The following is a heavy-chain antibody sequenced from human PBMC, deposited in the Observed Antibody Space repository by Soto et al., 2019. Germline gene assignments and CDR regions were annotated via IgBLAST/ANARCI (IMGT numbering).Heavy chain of an antibody. D-gene: IGHD5-12*01. CDR2: INAGNGNT. CDR3: ARGYSGYAHFDY. V-gene: IGHV1-3*01. CDR1: GYTFTSYA. J-gene: IGHJ4*02. Sequence: ASVKVSCKASGYTFTSYAMHWVRQAPGQRLEWMGWINAGNGNTKYSQKFQGRVTITRDTSASTAYMELSSLRSEDTAVYYCARGYSGYAHFDYWGQGTLVTVS.